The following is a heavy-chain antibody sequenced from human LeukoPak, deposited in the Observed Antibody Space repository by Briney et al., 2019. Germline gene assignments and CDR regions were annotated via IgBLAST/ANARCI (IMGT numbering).Heavy chain of an antibody. Sequence: SETLSLTCTVSGGSISSSSYYWGWIRQPPGKGLEWIGNIYHSGSTYYNPSLKSRVTISVDTSKNQFSLKLSSVTAADTAVYYCARHEEYSYGYRKKTGVVSAYFDYWGQGTLVTVSS. D-gene: IGHD5-18*01. V-gene: IGHV4-39*01. CDR2: IYHSGST. CDR3: ARHEEYSYGYRKKTGVVSAYFDY. CDR1: GGSISSSSYY. J-gene: IGHJ4*02.